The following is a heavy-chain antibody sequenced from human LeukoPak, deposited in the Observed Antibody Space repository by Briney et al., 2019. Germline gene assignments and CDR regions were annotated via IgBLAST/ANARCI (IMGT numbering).Heavy chain of an antibody. D-gene: IGHD1-26*01. Sequence: PSETLSLTCTVSSGSINSCYWGWVRQPPGKGLEWIGRIYTTGTTQYNPSLQSRVTMSVDTSTKQFSLNLRSMTAADTAVYYCGRQGYTASYYFLDYWSQGTLVAVS. CDR3: GRQGYTASYYFLDY. CDR1: SGSINSCY. V-gene: IGHV4-4*07. J-gene: IGHJ4*02. CDR2: IYTTGTT.